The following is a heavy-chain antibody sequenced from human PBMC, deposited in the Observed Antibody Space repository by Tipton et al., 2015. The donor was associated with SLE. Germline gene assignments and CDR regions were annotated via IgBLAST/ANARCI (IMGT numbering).Heavy chain of an antibody. D-gene: IGHD2-8*01. V-gene: IGHV4-4*08. CDR2: LYTSGTT. J-gene: IGHJ3*02. CDR1: GASINSNY. Sequence: TLSLPCTVSGASINSNYWPWVRQPPGKGLGWIGYLYTSGTTKYNPSPQSRVTRSVHTPNIQFSLKLNSVTAADPAVYYCSRVGLMTPDAFDIWGEGTMVTVSS. CDR3: SRVGLMTPDAFDI.